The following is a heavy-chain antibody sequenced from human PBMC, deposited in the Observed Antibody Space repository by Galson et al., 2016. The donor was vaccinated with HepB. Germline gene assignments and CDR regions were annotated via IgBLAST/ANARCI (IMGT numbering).Heavy chain of an antibody. CDR3: AKGRWDFDS. V-gene: IGHV3-30*18. D-gene: IGHD5-24*01. CDR1: GFTFRSYR. Sequence: SLRLSCAASGFTFRSYRMHWVRQAPGKGLEWVALISYDGKGESYADSVKGRFTISRDNSKNSLYLQMNSLRGEDTAVYYCAKGRWDFDSLGQGTLVTGSS. CDR2: ISYDGKGE. J-gene: IGHJ4*02.